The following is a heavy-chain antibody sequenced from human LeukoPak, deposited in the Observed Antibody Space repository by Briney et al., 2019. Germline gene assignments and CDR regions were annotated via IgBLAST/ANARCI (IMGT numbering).Heavy chain of an antibody. V-gene: IGHV1-18*01. CDR1: GYTFTRYG. CDR2: ISGYSGKT. J-gene: IGHJ4*02. Sequence: ASVKVPCKASGYTFTRYGISWVRQAPGQGLEWMGWISGYSGKTNYAQKLQGRVTMTTDTSTSTAYMELRSLRSDDTAVYYCARGYSGYAPHDYWGQGTLVTVSS. D-gene: IGHD5-12*01. CDR3: ARGYSGYAPHDY.